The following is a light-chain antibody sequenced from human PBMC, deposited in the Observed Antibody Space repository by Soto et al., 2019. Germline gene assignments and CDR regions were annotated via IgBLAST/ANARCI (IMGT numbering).Light chain of an antibody. J-gene: IGLJ3*02. V-gene: IGLV2-8*01. CDR1: SSDVGGYDY. Sequence: QSVLTQPPSASGSPGQSVTISCTGTSSDVGGYDYVSWYQQHPGKAPKLMIYEVSKRPSGVPDRFSGSKSGNAASLTVSGLQAEDEADYYCSSYAANNNWVFGGGTKLTVL. CDR2: EVS. CDR3: SSYAANNNWV.